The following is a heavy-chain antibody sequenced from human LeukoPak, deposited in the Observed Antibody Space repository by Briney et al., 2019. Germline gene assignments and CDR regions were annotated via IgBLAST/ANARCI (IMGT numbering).Heavy chain of an antibody. Sequence: ASVKVSCKASGYTFTGYYMHWVRQAPGQGLEWMGWINPNSGGTNYAQKFQGWVTMTRDTSISTAYMELSRLRSDDTAVYYCARSHIYYDSSGYYPRYYGMDVWGQGTLVTVSS. CDR2: INPNSGGT. CDR1: GYTFTGYY. D-gene: IGHD3-22*01. V-gene: IGHV1-2*04. CDR3: ARSHIYYDSSGYYPRYYGMDV. J-gene: IGHJ6*02.